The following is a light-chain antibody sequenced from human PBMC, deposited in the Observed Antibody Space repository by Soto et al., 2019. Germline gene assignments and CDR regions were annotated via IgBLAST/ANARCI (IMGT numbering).Light chain of an antibody. CDR3: SSYTSSSTFGV. V-gene: IGLV2-14*01. CDR1: SSDVGGYNY. CDR2: DVS. J-gene: IGLJ1*01. Sequence: QSALTQPASVSGSPGQSITISCTGTSSDVGGYNYVSWYQQHPGRAPKLLIYDVSYRPSGVSNRFSGSKSGNTASLTISGLQAEDEAEYYCSSYTSSSTFGVFGTGTKVPS.